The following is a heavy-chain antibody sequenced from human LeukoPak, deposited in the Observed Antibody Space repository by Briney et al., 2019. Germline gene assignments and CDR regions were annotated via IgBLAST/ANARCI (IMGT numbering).Heavy chain of an antibody. CDR3: ARDNDYYYYYMDV. Sequence: ASVKVSCKASGYTFTGYYMHWVRQAPGQGLEWMGRINPNSGGTNYAQKFQGRVTMTRDTSISTAYMELSRLRSDDTAVYYCARDNDYYYYYMDVWGKGTTVTVSS. CDR1: GYTFTGYY. CDR2: INPNSGGT. V-gene: IGHV1-2*06. J-gene: IGHJ6*03.